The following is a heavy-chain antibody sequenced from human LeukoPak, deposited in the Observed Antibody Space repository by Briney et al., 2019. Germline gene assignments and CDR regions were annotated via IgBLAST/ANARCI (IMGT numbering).Heavy chain of an antibody. Sequence: ASVKVSCKASGYTFTSYYMHWVRQAPGQGLEWMGGIIPIFGTANYAQKFQGRVTMTRDTSTSTVYMELSSLRSEDTAVYYCARNRHYDYWGQGTLVTVSS. J-gene: IGHJ4*02. CDR3: ARNRHYDY. CDR1: GYTFTSYY. D-gene: IGHD1-14*01. CDR2: IIPIFGTA. V-gene: IGHV1-46*01.